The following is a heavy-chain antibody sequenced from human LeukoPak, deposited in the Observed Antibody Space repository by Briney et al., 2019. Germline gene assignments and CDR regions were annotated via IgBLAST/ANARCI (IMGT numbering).Heavy chain of an antibody. Sequence: GGSLRLSCVASGFTFISYWMHWVRQAPGEGLVWVSRINSDGSTTTYADSVKGRFTISRDNAKNTLYLQMNSLRVEDTAVYYCARSTTHPYYNYMDVWGKGTTVTLSS. D-gene: IGHD4-17*01. CDR2: INSDGSTT. CDR3: ARSTTHPYYNYMDV. J-gene: IGHJ6*03. CDR1: GFTFISYW. V-gene: IGHV3-74*01.